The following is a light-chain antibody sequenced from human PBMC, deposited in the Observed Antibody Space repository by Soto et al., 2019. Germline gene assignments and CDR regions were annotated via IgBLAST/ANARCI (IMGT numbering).Light chain of an antibody. Sequence: DIHMKQYNDSLSASMGDRVTITCRASQSICNYLNWYQQKPGEVPKLLIYSASSLQSGVPSRFSGSASGTDFTLSISNLQPEDFATYYCQQSFRSHITFGQGSRLDI. CDR3: QQSFRSHIT. V-gene: IGKV1-39*01. CDR1: QSICNY. CDR2: SAS. J-gene: IGKJ5*01.